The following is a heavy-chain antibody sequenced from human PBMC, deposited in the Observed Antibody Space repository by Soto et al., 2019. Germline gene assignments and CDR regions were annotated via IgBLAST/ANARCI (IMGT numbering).Heavy chain of an antibody. V-gene: IGHV5-51*01. CDR2: SYPGESDT. CDR3: ARNRLRQYYYGTDL. CDR1: GYSFANYC. Sequence: PEESLKISCQGSGYSFANYCIAWLRQMPGRGLDWVGVSYPGESDTRYSPSFRGQVTISADKSISHVYLQWSSLKASDTAMYYCARNRLRQYYYGTDLWGQGTKVTVSS. D-gene: IGHD5-12*01. J-gene: IGHJ6*02.